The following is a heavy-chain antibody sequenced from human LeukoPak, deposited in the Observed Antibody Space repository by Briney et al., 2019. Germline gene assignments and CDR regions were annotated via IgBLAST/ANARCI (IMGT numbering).Heavy chain of an antibody. CDR2: INPNSGGT. V-gene: IGHV1-2*02. CDR3: ARAQQLSPKYYFGY. J-gene: IGHJ4*02. D-gene: IGHD6-13*01. CDR1: GYTFAGYY. Sequence: ASVKVSCKASGYTFAGYYMHWVRQAPRQGLEWMGWINPNSGGTNYAQKFQGRVTMTRDTSISTAYMELSRLRSDDTAVYYCARAQQLSPKYYFGYWGQGTLVTVSS.